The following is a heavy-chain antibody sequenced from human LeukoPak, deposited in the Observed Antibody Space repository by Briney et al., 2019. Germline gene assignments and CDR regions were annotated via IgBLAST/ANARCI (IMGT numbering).Heavy chain of an antibody. V-gene: IGHV3-48*04. D-gene: IGHD5-12*01. CDR2: IGSSGSTI. CDR1: GFTFNSFS. J-gene: IGHJ4*02. CDR3: ARRAYSGYSQ. Sequence: GGSLRLSCAASGFTFNSFSMNWVRQAPGKGLEWVSYIGSSGSTIYYADSVKGRFTISRDNAKNSLYLQMNSLRAEDTAVYYCARRAYSGYSQWGQGTLVTVSS.